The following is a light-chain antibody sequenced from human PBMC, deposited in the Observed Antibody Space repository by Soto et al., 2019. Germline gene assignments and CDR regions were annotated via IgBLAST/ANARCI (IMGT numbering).Light chain of an antibody. CDR1: NANIGGNS. CDR3: AAWDDSLNGVV. CDR2: SNN. V-gene: IGLV1-44*01. Sequence: QSVLTQPPSVSGTPGQRVTISCSGSNANIGGNSVTWLQQIPGTAPKLLIQSNNQSPSGVPDRFSGSKSRTSASLAISGVQSEDEADYYCAAWDDSLNGVVFGGGTKLTVL. J-gene: IGLJ2*01.